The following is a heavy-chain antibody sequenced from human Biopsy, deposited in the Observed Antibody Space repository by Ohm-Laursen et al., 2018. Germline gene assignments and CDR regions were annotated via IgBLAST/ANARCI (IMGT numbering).Heavy chain of an antibody. D-gene: IGHD3-16*01. CDR2: MYYSGST. CDR3: VRGRSPATY. Sequence: SHTLSLTCTVSGGSLNFYYWSRIPQPPGKGLEWIGYMYYSGSTKYSPSLKNRVTVSFDTSRNQFSLKLTSMTPADTAVYYCVRGRSPATYWGQGALVIVSS. J-gene: IGHJ4*02. V-gene: IGHV4-59*07. CDR1: GGSLNFYY.